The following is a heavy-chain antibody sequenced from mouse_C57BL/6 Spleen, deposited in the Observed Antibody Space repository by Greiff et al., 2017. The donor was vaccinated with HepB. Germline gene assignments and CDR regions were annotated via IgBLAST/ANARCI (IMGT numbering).Heavy chain of an antibody. CDR1: GYTFTDYE. J-gene: IGHJ3*01. Sequence: QVQLQQSGAELVRPGASVTLSCKASGYTFTDYEMHWVKQTPVHGLEWIGAIDPETGGTAYNQKFKGKAILTADKSSSTAYMELRSLTSEDSAVYYCTRPYYGSSGRGFAYWGQGTLVTVSA. CDR3: TRPYYGSSGRGFAY. D-gene: IGHD1-1*01. CDR2: IDPETGGT. V-gene: IGHV1-15*01.